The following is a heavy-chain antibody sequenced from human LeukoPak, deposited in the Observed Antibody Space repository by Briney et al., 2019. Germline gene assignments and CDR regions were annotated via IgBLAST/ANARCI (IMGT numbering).Heavy chain of an antibody. J-gene: IGHJ3*02. CDR1: GYSISSGNY. V-gene: IGHV4-38-2*02. CDR3: ASETTVVTLNAFDI. CDR2: IFHSGTT. D-gene: IGHD4-23*01. Sequence: SETLSLTCTVSGYSISSGNYWGWIRQPPGKGLEWIGNIFHSGTTYYNPSLKSRLTISVDTSKNQFSLKLSSVTAADTAMYYCASETTVVTLNAFDIWGQGTMVTVSS.